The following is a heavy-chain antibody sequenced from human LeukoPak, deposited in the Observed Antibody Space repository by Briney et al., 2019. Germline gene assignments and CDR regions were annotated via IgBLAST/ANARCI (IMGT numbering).Heavy chain of an antibody. CDR3: ARARDYDFWSGYFDY. CDR1: GYTFTSNH. CDR2: INPSGDST. J-gene: IGHJ4*02. Sequence: GASVKLSCKASGYTFTSNHIHCVRQAPGQGLEWMGVINPSGDSTSYAQKFQGRVTMTRDTSTSTVYMELSSLRSEDTAVYYCARARDYDFWSGYFDYWGQGTLVTVSS. V-gene: IGHV1-46*01. D-gene: IGHD3-3*01.